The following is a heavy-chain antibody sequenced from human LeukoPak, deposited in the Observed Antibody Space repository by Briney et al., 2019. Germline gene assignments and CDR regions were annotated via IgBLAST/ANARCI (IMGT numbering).Heavy chain of an antibody. V-gene: IGHV1-69*05. CDR3: ARGGTVTTQPDY. CDR2: IIPIFGTA. J-gene: IGHJ4*02. CDR1: GGTFSSYA. D-gene: IGHD4-17*01. Sequence: SSVKASCKASGGTFSSYAISWVRQAPGQGLEWMGGIIPIFGTANYVQKFQGRVTITTDESTSTAYMELSSLRSEDTAVYYCARGGTVTTQPDYWGQGTLVTVSS.